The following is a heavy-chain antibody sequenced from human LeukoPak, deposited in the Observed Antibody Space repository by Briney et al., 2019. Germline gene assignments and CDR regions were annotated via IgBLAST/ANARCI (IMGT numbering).Heavy chain of an antibody. CDR3: ARAATGFEFDY. J-gene: IGHJ4*02. Sequence: GGSLRLSCAASGFTFSSYGMHWVRQAPGRGLEGVAVIWYDGSNKYYADSVKGRFTISRDNSKNTLYLQMNSLRAEDTAVYYCARAATGFEFDYWGQGTLVTVSS. CDR2: IWYDGSNK. V-gene: IGHV3-33*01. D-gene: IGHD3-10*01. CDR1: GFTFSSYG.